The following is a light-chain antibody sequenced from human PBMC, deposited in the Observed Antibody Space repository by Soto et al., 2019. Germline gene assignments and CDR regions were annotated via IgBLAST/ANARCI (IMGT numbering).Light chain of an antibody. V-gene: IGLV2-11*01. J-gene: IGLJ2*01. CDR3: CSYAGTYTVV. CDR1: SSDVGGYNY. Sequence: QSALSQPRSVSGSPGQSVTISCTGSSSDVGGYNYVSWYQQHPGKAPKVMIYGVSKRPSGVPDRFSGSKTGNTASLTISGLQVVDEADYYCCSYAGTYTVVFGGGTKLTVL. CDR2: GVS.